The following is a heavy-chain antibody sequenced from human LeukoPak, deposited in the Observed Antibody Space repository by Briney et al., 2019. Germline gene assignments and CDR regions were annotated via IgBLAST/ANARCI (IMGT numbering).Heavy chain of an antibody. CDR3: ARKGYFDTYYYYMDV. CDR2: IKQDGSEK. Sequence: GGSLRLSCAASGFTFSNYCMSWVRQAPGKGLEWVANIKQDGSEKYYVDSVKGRFTISRDNAKNSLYLQMNSLRAEDTAVYYCARKGYFDTYYYYMDVWGKGTTVTVSS. CDR1: GFTFSNYC. V-gene: IGHV3-7*01. J-gene: IGHJ6*03. D-gene: IGHD3-9*01.